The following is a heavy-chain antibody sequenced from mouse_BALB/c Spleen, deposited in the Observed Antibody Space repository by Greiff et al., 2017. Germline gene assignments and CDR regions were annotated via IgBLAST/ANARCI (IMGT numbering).Heavy chain of an antibody. CDR2: IDPENGNT. V-gene: IGHV14-1*02. J-gene: IGHJ3*01. CDR1: GFNIKDYY. CDR3: ARSDYGSSSIAY. Sequence: VQLQQSGAELVRPGALVKLSCKASGFNIKDYYMHWVKQRPEQGLEWIGWIDPENGNTIYDPKFQGKASITADTSSNTAYLQLSSLTSEDTAVYYCARSDYGSSSIAYWGQGTLVTVSA. D-gene: IGHD1-1*01.